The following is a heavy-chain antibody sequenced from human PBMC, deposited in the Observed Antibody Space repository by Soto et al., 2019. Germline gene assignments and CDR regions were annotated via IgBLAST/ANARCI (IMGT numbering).Heavy chain of an antibody. J-gene: IGHJ4*02. Sequence: QVQLVESGGGVVQPGRSLRLSCAASGFTFSSYGMHWVRQAPGKGLEWVAVIWYDGSNKYYADSVKGRFTISRDNSKNTLSLQMNSLRAEDTAVYYCARGIDIVVVPAATASDYLGQGTLVTVAS. D-gene: IGHD2-2*01. CDR2: IWYDGSNK. CDR3: ARGIDIVVVPAATASDY. CDR1: GFTFSSYG. V-gene: IGHV3-33*01.